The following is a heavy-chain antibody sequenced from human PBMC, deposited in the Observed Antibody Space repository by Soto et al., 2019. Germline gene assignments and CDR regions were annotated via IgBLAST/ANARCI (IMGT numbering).Heavy chain of an antibody. CDR3: ARGVLTIPDY. CDR1: GYTFTSYA. V-gene: IGHV1-3*01. Sequence: QVQLVQSGAEVKKPGASVKVSCKTSGYTFTSYAIHWVRQAPGQRLEWMGWINAGNGNTKYSQKFQGGVTITRDTSASTAYMELSSLRSEDTAVYYGARGVLTIPDYWGQGTLVTVSS. CDR2: INAGNGNT. D-gene: IGHD3-3*01. J-gene: IGHJ4*02.